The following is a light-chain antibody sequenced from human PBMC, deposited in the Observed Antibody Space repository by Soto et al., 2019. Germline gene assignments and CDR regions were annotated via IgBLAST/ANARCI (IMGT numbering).Light chain of an antibody. CDR3: QQYDNLPFT. V-gene: IGKV1-33*01. Sequence: DIQMTQSPSSLSASVRDRVTITCQASQDITNYLNWYQQKPGKAPKLLICDASKLEPGVTSRFSGSGSGTDFTFTISSLQPEDIATYYCQQYDNLPFTFGPGTKVDIK. CDR1: QDITNY. CDR2: DAS. J-gene: IGKJ3*01.